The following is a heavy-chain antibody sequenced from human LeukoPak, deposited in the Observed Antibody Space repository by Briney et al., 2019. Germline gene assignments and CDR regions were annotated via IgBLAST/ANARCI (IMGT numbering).Heavy chain of an antibody. CDR2: IKEDGSEK. CDR3: TTSYGVFDY. Sequence: GGSLRLSCLASGFTFSDHWMSWVRQAPGKGLEWVANIKEDGSEKYYVDSVKGRFTISRDNAKNSLYLQMSSLRAEDAAVYYCTTSYGVFDYWGQGTLVTVSS. J-gene: IGHJ4*02. V-gene: IGHV3-7*01. CDR1: GFTFSDHW. D-gene: IGHD2/OR15-2a*01.